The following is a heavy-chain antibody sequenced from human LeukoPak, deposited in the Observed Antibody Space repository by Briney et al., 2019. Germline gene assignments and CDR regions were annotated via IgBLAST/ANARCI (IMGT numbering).Heavy chain of an antibody. CDR3: ARDSFETDNDY. J-gene: IGHJ4*02. D-gene: IGHD1-14*01. CDR1: GFLYSRYW. V-gene: IGHV3-7*01. CDR2: IKEDGSEK. Sequence: GGSLRLSCASSGFLYSRYWMSWVRQAPGKGREWVANIKEDGSEKYYVECMKGRFTISRDNDKNSLYLQINSLRAEDTAVYYCARDSFETDNDYWGQGTLVTVSS.